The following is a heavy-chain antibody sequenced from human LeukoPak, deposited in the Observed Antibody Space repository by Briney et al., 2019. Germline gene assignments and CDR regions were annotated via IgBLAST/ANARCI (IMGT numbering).Heavy chain of an antibody. J-gene: IGHJ4*02. CDR1: GFTFSTYW. V-gene: IGHV3-7*01. D-gene: IGHD3-22*01. Sequence: GGSLRLSCAASGFTFSTYWMSWVRQAPGKGLEWVANIKEDGRETYYGDSVKGRFTISRDNAKNSLYLEMNSLRVEDTAVYYCARDSSGYQWGQGTLVTASS. CDR3: ARDSSGYQ. CDR2: IKEDGRET.